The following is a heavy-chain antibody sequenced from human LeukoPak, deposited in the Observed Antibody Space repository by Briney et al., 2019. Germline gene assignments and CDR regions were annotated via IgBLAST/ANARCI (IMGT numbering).Heavy chain of an antibody. CDR2: ISYDGSNK. J-gene: IGHJ3*02. Sequence: GSLRLSCAASGFTFSSYGMHWVRQAPGKGLEWVAVISYDGSNKYYADSVKGRFTISRDNSKNTLYLQMNSLRAEDTAVYYCARGGYGLDAFDIWGQGTMVTVSS. D-gene: IGHD5-18*01. CDR1: GFTFSSYG. CDR3: ARGGYGLDAFDI. V-gene: IGHV3-30*03.